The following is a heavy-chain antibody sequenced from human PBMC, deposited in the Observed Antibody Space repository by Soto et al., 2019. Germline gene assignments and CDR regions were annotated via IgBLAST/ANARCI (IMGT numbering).Heavy chain of an antibody. CDR3: ARYRSDGSASLDS. V-gene: IGHV3-23*01. D-gene: IGHD3-9*01. CDR2: ITTRGART. CDR1: GFTFNTYA. Sequence: GGSLRLSCAASGFTFNTYAMTWVRQTPGKGLEWVSFITTRGARTYYADPVRGRFTISTDSSRNTLYLQMNSLRPDDTAVYFCARYRSDGSASLDSWGQGTRVTVS. J-gene: IGHJ4*02.